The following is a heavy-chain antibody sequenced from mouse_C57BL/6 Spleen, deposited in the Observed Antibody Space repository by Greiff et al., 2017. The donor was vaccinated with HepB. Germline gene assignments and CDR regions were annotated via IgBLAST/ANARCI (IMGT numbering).Heavy chain of an antibody. V-gene: IGHV1-61*01. Sequence: QVQLQQPGAELVRPGSSVKLSCKASGYTFTSYWMDWVKQRPGQGLEWIGNIYPSDSETHYNQKFKDKATLTVDKSSSTAYMQLSSLTSEDSAVYYCARDDYDRRFAYWGQGTLVTVSA. CDR1: GYTFTSYW. CDR3: ARDDYDRRFAY. J-gene: IGHJ3*01. D-gene: IGHD2-4*01. CDR2: IYPSDSET.